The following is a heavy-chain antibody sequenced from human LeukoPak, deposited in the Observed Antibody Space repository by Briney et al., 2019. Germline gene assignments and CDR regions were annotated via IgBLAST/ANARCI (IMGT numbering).Heavy chain of an antibody. D-gene: IGHD3-10*01. CDR3: ARDPAFGAFDI. CDR1: GFTFSDFA. J-gene: IGHJ3*02. CDR2: ISGAGGAT. V-gene: IGHV3-23*01. Sequence: GGSLRLSCAASGFTFSDFAMSWVRQAPGEGLDWVSTISGAGGATYYADSVKGRFTISRDNAKNSLYLDMNGLRAEDTSVYYCARDPAFGAFDIWGRGTLVTVSS.